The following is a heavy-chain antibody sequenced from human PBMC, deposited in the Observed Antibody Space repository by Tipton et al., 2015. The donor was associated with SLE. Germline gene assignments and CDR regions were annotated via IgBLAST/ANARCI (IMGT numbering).Heavy chain of an antibody. D-gene: IGHD2-2*01. CDR1: GFSFSDYY. V-gene: IGHV3-11*01. J-gene: IGHJ3*02. CDR3: ASDCSSNRCYRGSDAFAI. CDR2: ITRDANAI. Sequence: SLRLSCATSGFSFSDYYMTWIRQAPGKGLEWISFITRDANAIYYADSVKGRFTVSRDNAKNSVYLQMNSLRAEDTAVYYCASDCSSNRCYRGSDAFAIWGQGTMVTVSS.